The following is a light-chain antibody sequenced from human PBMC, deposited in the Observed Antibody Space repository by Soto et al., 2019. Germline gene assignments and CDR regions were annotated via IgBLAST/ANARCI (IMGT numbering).Light chain of an antibody. CDR1: SNDIGGYNY. J-gene: IGLJ2*01. V-gene: IGLV2-11*01. CDR2: DVS. Sequence: QSALTQPRSVSGSPGQAVTISCTGTSNDIGGYNYVSWYQQHPDKAPKLMIFDVSQRPSGVPDRFSGSKSGNTASLTISGLQAEDEADYYCSSYAGSYTSVVFGGVTKVTVL. CDR3: SSYAGSYTSVV.